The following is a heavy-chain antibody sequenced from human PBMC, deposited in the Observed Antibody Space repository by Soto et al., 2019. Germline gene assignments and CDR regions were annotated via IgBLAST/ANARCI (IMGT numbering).Heavy chain of an antibody. CDR1: GYTFTSYG. Sequence: ASVKVSCKASGYTFTSYGISWVRQAPGQGLEWMGWISAYNGNTNYAQKLQGRVTMTTDTSTSTAYMELRSLRSDDTAVYYCARDYYDILTGWVGEHRVDYWGQGTLVTVSS. CDR2: ISAYNGNT. J-gene: IGHJ4*02. V-gene: IGHV1-18*01. D-gene: IGHD3-9*01. CDR3: ARDYYDILTGWVGEHRVDY.